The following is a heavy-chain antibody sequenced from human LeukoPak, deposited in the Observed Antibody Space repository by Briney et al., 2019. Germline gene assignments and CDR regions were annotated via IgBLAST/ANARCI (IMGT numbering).Heavy chain of an antibody. CDR3: ATDSGAARPYYYYYYMDV. Sequence: ASVKVSCKVSGYTFTDYYMHWVQQAPGKGLEWMGLVDPEDGETIYAEKFQGRVTTTADTSTDTAYMELSSLRSEDTAVYYCATDSGAARPYYYYYYMDVWGKGTTVTVSS. V-gene: IGHV1-69-2*01. CDR1: GYTFTDYY. D-gene: IGHD6-6*01. CDR2: VDPEDGET. J-gene: IGHJ6*03.